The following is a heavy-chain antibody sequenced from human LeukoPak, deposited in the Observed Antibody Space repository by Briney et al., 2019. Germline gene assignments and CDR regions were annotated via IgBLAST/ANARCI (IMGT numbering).Heavy chain of an antibody. J-gene: IGHJ4*02. CDR1: GFTFSSYS. D-gene: IGHD3-22*01. Sequence: GGSLRLSCAASGFTFSSYSMNWVRQAPGKGLEWVSSISSSSSYIYYADSVKGRFTISRDNAKNSLYLQMNSLRAEDTAVYYCAKSFSSGYPKYFDYWGQGTLVTVSS. V-gene: IGHV3-21*04. CDR2: ISSSSSYI. CDR3: AKSFSSGYPKYFDY.